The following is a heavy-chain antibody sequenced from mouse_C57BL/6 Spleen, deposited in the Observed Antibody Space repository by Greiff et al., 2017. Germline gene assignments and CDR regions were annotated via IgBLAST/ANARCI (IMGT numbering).Heavy chain of an antibody. D-gene: IGHD1-1*01. CDR1: GYTFTSYW. CDR3: ASPYYYSSSYRYYFDY. Sequence: QVQLQQPGAELVKPGASVKMSCKASGYTFTSYWITWVKQRPGQGLEWIGDIYPGSGSTNYNEKFKSKATLTVDTSSSTAYMQLSSLTSEDSAVYYCASPYYYSSSYRYYFDYWGQGTTLTVSS. CDR2: IYPGSGST. J-gene: IGHJ2*01. V-gene: IGHV1-55*01.